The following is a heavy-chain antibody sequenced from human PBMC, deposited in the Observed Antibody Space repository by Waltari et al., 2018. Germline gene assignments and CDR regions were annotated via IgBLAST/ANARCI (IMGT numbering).Heavy chain of an antibody. Sequence: QVQLHESGPGLVKSSETLSLTCTVSGASISSSSYYWAWIRQPPGKGLEWIASMHSSGTSYYNPSLKSRLTTSVDTSKNQFSLKVSSVTAADTAVYYCARNWVGKTRRANWFDPWGQGAL. CDR1: GASISSSSYY. V-gene: IGHV4-39*07. J-gene: IGHJ5*02. D-gene: IGHD1-26*01. CDR2: MHSSGTS. CDR3: ARNWVGKTRRANWFDP.